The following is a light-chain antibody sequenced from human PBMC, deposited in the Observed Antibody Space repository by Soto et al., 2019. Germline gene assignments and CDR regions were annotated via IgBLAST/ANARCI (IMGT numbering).Light chain of an antibody. Sequence: CRASQNIRNLLAWYQQKPGKAPKPLIYDASTLKTGVPSRFSGSGSGSEFNFTITGLQPDDFATYFCQQYNTYATFGQGTRLEIK. CDR2: DAS. CDR1: QNIRNL. CDR3: QQYNTYAT. V-gene: IGKV1-5*01. J-gene: IGKJ5*01.